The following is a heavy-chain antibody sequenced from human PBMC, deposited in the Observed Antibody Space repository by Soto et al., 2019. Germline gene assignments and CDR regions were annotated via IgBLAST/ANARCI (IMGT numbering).Heavy chain of an antibody. J-gene: IGHJ3*02. CDR3: ARGFGGYYDSSDAFAI. CDR2: ISYDGSNK. D-gene: IGHD3-22*01. CDR1: GFTFSSYG. V-gene: IGHV3-30*03. Sequence: HPGGSLRLSCAASGFTFSSYGMHWVRQAPGKGLEWVAVISYDGSNKYYADSVQGRFTISRDNSKNTLYLQMNSLIAEDTAVYYGARGFGGYYDSSDAFAIWGQGTMVTVSS.